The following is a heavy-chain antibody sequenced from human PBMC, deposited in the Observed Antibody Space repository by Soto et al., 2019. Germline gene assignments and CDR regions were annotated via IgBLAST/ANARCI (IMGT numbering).Heavy chain of an antibody. Sequence: QVQLVESGGGVVQPGRSLRLSCAASGFTFSSYAMHWVRQAPGKGLEWVAVISYDGSNKYYADSVKGRFTISRDNSKNTLYLQMNSLRAEDTAVYYCASEAEQDSSSWWAFDYWGQGTLVTVSS. CDR3: ASEAEQDSSSWWAFDY. CDR1: GFTFSSYA. D-gene: IGHD6-13*01. J-gene: IGHJ4*02. V-gene: IGHV3-30-3*01. CDR2: ISYDGSNK.